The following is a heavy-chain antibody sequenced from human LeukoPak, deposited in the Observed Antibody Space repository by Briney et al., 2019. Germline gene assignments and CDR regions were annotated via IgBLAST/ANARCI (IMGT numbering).Heavy chain of an antibody. CDR3: VRGFTLGAH. J-gene: IGHJ4*02. CDR2: IRSSSSTE. CDR1: GFTFSTYS. V-gene: IGHV3-48*01. D-gene: IGHD3-3*02. Sequence: PGGYLRLSCVASGFTFSTYSMNWVRQAPGKGLEWISHIRSSSSTEYYADSVKGRFTISRDNAKNALYLQMNSLRAEDTAVYYCVRGFTLGAHWGQGTLVTVSS.